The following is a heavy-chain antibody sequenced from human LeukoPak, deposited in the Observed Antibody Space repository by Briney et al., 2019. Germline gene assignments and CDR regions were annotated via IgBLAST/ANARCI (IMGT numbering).Heavy chain of an antibody. CDR3: ARGVYIAAAQYGY. D-gene: IGHD6-13*01. V-gene: IGHV4-59*01. CDR1: GGSFSGYY. J-gene: IGHJ4*02. CDR2: IYYSGTT. Sequence: PSETLSLTCAVYGGSFSGYYWSWIRQPPGKGLEWIGYIYYSGTTNYNPSLKSRVTISVDTSKNQFSLRLSSVTAADTAVYYCARGVYIAAAQYGYWGQGTLVTVSS.